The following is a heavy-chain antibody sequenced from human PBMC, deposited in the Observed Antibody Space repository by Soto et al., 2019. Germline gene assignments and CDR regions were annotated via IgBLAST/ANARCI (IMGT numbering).Heavy chain of an antibody. CDR1: GFTFSSYE. J-gene: IGHJ4*02. D-gene: IGHD3-22*01. CDR3: ARDPPPDTDYPDTSGPDYFDY. V-gene: IGHV3-48*03. Sequence: GGSLRLSCAASGFTFSSYELNWVRQAPGKGLQWVSYISSSGYTIYYADSVKGRFTISRDNAKNSLYLQMNSLRAEDTAVYYCARDPPPDTDYPDTSGPDYFDYWGQGTLVTV. CDR2: ISSSGYTI.